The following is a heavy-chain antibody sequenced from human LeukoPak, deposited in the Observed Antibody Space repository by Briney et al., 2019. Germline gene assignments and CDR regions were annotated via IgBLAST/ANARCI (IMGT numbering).Heavy chain of an antibody. Sequence: SGTLSLTCTVSGGSIRRYSWSWVRQPPGKGLEWIGSIHYSGRTNSNASLKSRVNISVDTSKDQFSLTLGYVTAADTAVYYWARHKCGGDCYYYAFDIWGQGTLVTVSS. CDR2: IHYSGRT. CDR3: ARHKCGGDCYYYAFDI. D-gene: IGHD2-21*02. CDR1: GGSIRRYS. J-gene: IGHJ3*02. V-gene: IGHV4-59*08.